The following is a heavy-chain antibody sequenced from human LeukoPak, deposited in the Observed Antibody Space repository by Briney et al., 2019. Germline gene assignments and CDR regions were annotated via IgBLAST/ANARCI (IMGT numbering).Heavy chain of an antibody. Sequence: GESLKISWKGSGYSFSIYWLGLVRQMPGKGLEWMVIISPGASDTRYNPSFQGQVTISADKSISTAYLQWSSLKASDTAMYYCARHGEYSSTSGDYWGQGTLVTVSS. J-gene: IGHJ4*02. D-gene: IGHD6-6*01. CDR2: ISPGASDT. CDR3: ARHGEYSSTSGDY. V-gene: IGHV5-51*01. CDR1: GYSFSIYW.